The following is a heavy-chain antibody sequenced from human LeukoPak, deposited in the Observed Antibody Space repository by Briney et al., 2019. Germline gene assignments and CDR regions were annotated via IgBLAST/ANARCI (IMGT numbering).Heavy chain of an antibody. Sequence: PSETLSLTCTVSGASITSYHWSWIQQPAGKGLEWIGRMFYSGNTDYNPSLKSRLTMSIDTSKNQFSLKLSSVTAADTAVYSGTSCYPYWYDSWGQGTLVTVSS. J-gene: IGHJ5*01. V-gene: IGHV4-4*07. CDR2: MFYSGNT. CDR1: GASITSYH. CDR3: TSCYPYWYDS. D-gene: IGHD2-2*01.